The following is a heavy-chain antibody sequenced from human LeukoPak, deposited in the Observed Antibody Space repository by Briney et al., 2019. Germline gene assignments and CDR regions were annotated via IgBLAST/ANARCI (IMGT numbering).Heavy chain of an antibody. J-gene: IGHJ4*02. CDR2: IIDTGST. CDR3: ARGLASGYPPIPFDY. V-gene: IGHV4-34*12. Sequence: SETLSLTCAVYCGSFSDYWWTWIRQPPGKGLEWIGEIIDTGSTKYNSSLKSRVTISVDTSKNEFSLNLTSVTAADTAIYDCARGLASGYPPIPFDYWGQGTLVTVSS. D-gene: IGHD3-3*01. CDR1: CGSFSDYW.